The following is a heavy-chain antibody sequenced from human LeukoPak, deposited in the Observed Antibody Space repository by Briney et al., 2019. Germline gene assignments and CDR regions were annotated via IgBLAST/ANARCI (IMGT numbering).Heavy chain of an antibody. CDR3: ARGLYAYCGGDCYSYPDY. D-gene: IGHD2-21*02. CDR1: GYSFTSYW. Sequence: GESLKISCKGSGYSFTSYWIGWVRQMPGKGLGWMGIIYPGDSDTRYSPSFQGQVTISADKSISTAYLQWSSLKASDTAMYYCARGLYAYCGGDCYSYPDYWGQGTLVTVSS. CDR2: IYPGDSDT. V-gene: IGHV5-51*01. J-gene: IGHJ4*02.